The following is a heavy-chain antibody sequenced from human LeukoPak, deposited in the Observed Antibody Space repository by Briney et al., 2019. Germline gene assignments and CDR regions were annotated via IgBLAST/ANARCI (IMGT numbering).Heavy chain of an antibody. CDR2: IYYSGST. Sequence: PSETLSLTCTVSGGSISSYYWSWFRQPPGKGLEWIAYIYYSGSTNYNPSLKSRVTISLDTSKNQLSLNLRSVTATDTAVYYCARHAGNKSGSSLIDYWGQGTLVTVSS. D-gene: IGHD6-6*01. CDR1: GGSISSYY. CDR3: ARHAGNKSGSSLIDY. V-gene: IGHV4-59*08. J-gene: IGHJ4*02.